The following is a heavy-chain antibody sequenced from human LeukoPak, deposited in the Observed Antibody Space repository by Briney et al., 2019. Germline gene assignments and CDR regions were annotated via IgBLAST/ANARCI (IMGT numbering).Heavy chain of an antibody. V-gene: IGHV4-34*01. CDR1: GGSFSGYY. Sequence: SETLSLTCAVYGGSFSGYYWSWIRQPPGKGLEWIGEINHSGSTNYNPSLKSRVTISVDTSKNQFSLKLSSVTVADTAVYYCARGPRPFWSGPSWFDPWGQGTLVTVSS. J-gene: IGHJ5*02. CDR2: INHSGST. D-gene: IGHD3-3*01. CDR3: ARGPRPFWSGPSWFDP.